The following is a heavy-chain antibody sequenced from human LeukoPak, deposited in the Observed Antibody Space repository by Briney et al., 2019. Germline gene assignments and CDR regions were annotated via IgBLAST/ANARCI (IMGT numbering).Heavy chain of an antibody. CDR1: GGTFSSYA. CDR2: IIPIFGTA. Sequence: GASVKVSCKASGGTFSSYAISWVRQAPGQGLEWMGGIIPIFGTANYAQKFQGRVTITADESTSTAYMELSSLRSEDTAVYYCARDDYGDYDPYFDYWGQGTLVTVSS. J-gene: IGHJ4*02. V-gene: IGHV1-69*13. D-gene: IGHD4-17*01. CDR3: ARDDYGDYDPYFDY.